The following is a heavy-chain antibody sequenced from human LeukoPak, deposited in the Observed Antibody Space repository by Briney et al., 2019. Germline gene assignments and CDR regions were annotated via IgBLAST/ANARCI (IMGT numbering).Heavy chain of an antibody. J-gene: IGHJ6*03. CDR3: ARAGGVSNYYYMDV. D-gene: IGHD2-8*01. CDR1: GFTFSSYG. V-gene: IGHV3-74*01. CDR2: LNTDGIAT. Sequence: GGTLRLSCAASGFTFSSYGMHWVRQAPGKGLVWVSRLNTDGIATYYADSVKGRFTISRDNAKNTLYLQMHSLRAEDTAVYYCARAGGVSNYYYMDVWGKGTTVTVSS.